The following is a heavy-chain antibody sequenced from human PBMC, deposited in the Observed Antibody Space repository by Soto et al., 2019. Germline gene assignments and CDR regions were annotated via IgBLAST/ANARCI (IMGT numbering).Heavy chain of an antibody. CDR3: VRDGTKNLRDRFEP. J-gene: IGHJ5*02. CDR2: IYATGDT. V-gene: IGHV4-4*07. CDR1: GASLSRYY. D-gene: IGHD1-26*01. Sequence: QVVLQESGPGVVKPSDTLSLTCNVSGASLSRYYWSWIRQPPGKGLEWIGRIYATGDTDYNPSLKSRISMSVDMSKKQFSLTLRSVTAADTAIYYCVRDGTKNLRDRFEPWGRGILVTVS.